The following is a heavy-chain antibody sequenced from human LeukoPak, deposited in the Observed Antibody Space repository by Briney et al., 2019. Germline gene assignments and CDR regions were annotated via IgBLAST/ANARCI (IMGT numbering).Heavy chain of an antibody. CDR3: SEGLDY. Sequence: GGSLRLSCAASGFTFSYVWTSWVRQAPGKGLEWVARIASAAHGGTTDYAAPVKGRFTISRDDSKDTLYLQMNSLQTEDTAVYYCSEGLDYWGQGTLVTVSS. CDR1: GFTFSYVW. V-gene: IGHV3-15*04. CDR2: IASAAHGGTT. J-gene: IGHJ4*02.